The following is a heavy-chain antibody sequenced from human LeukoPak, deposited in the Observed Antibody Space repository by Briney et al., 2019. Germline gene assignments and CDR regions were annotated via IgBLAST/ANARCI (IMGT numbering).Heavy chain of an antibody. D-gene: IGHD1-26*01. CDR3: ARDPISVGGDGD. CDR2: IYYSGST. V-gene: IGHV4-39*07. CDR1: GGSISSSSYY. J-gene: IGHJ4*02. Sequence: SETLSLTCTVSGGSISSSSYYWGWIRQPPGKGLEWIGSIYYSGSTYYNPSLKSRVTISVDTSKNQFSLKLSSVTAADTAVYYCARDPISVGGDGDWGQGTLVTVSS.